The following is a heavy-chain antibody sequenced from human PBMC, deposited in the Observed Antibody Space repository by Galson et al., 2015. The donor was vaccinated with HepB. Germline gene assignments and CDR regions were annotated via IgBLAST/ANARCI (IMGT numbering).Heavy chain of an antibody. J-gene: IGHJ3*02. D-gene: IGHD6-19*01. CDR2: IYWDGDK. Sequence: PALVKPTQTLTLTCTFSGFSLTTSGVGVAWVRQPPGKALEWLALIYWDGDKRFSPSLKERLTITKDISNNQVVITMTNMDPLDTATYYCARFNSGWFAPGNLNDVFDIWGQGTKVSVSS. CDR3: ARFNSGWFAPGNLNDVFDI. V-gene: IGHV2-5*02. CDR1: GFSLTTSGVG.